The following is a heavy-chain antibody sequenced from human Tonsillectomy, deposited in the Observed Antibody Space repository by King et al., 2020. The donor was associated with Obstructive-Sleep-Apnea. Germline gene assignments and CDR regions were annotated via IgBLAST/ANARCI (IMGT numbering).Heavy chain of an antibody. CDR3: AKDSGERYFDWLLEVKGFDY. Sequence: VQLVGAGGGLVQPGGSLRLSCAASGFTFSSYAMSWVRPAPGKGLEWVSEISGRVDSTYYADSVKGRFTISRDLSKNTLYLQMNSLRAEETAVYYCAKDSGERYFDWLLEVKGFDYWGQGTLVTVSS. V-gene: IGHV3-23*04. J-gene: IGHJ4*02. D-gene: IGHD3-9*01. CDR1: GFTFSSYA. CDR2: ISGRVDST.